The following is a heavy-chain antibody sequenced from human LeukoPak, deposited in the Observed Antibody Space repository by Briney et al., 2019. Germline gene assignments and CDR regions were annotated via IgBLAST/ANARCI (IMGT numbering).Heavy chain of an antibody. J-gene: IGHJ4*02. Sequence: PGGSLRLSCAVSGFTFSSYSMHRVRQAPGKGLEWVAYISDDGNHRYHADSMKGRFTISRDNSKNTLYLEMNSLRAGDTAVYYCARSDTAMALGGYWGQGTLVTVSS. CDR3: ARSDTAMALGGY. V-gene: IGHV3-30*03. D-gene: IGHD5-18*01. CDR2: ISDDGNHR. CDR1: GFTFSSYS.